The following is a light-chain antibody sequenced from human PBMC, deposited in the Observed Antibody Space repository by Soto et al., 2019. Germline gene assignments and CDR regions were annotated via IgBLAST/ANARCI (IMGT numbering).Light chain of an antibody. CDR2: LNSDGSH. V-gene: IGLV4-69*01. Sequence: QPVLTQSPSASASLGASVKLTCTLSSGHSRYAIAWHQQQPEKGPRYLMKLNSDGSHTKGDGIPDRFSGSSSGAERYLTISSLQSEDEADYYCQTWDTGIVVFGGGTKVTAL. CDR1: SGHSRYA. CDR3: QTWDTGIVV. J-gene: IGLJ2*01.